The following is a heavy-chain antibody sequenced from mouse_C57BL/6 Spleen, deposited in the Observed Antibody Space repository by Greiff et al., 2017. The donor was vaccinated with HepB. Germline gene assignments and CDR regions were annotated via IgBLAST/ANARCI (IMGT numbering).Heavy chain of an antibody. CDR2: IDPSDSYT. J-gene: IGHJ1*03. CDR3: ARKGPQLGRYFDV. CDR1: GYTFTSYW. Sequence: QVHVKQPGAELVMPGASVKLSCKASGYTFTSYWMHWVKQRPGQGLEWIGEIDPSDSYTNYNQKFKGKSTLTVDKSSSTAYMQLSSLTSEDSAVYYCARKGPQLGRYFDVWGTGTTVTVSS. D-gene: IGHD4-1*02. V-gene: IGHV1-69*01.